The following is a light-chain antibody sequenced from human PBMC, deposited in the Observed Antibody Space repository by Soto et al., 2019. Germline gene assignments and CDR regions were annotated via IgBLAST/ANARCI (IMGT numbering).Light chain of an antibody. V-gene: IGKV3-15*01. CDR3: QQYNNWPPLDT. J-gene: IGKJ2*01. CDR1: QSVSSN. CDR2: GAS. Sequence: EIVMTQSPATLSVSPGERATLSCRASQSVSSNLAWYQQKPGQAPRLIIYGASTMATGIPARFSGSGSGTEFTLTISSLQSEDFAVYYCQQYNNWPPLDTFGQGTKLEIK.